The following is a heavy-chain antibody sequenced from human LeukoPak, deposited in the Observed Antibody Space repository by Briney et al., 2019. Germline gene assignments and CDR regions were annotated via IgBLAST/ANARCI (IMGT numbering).Heavy chain of an antibody. CDR2: ISSSSSYI. CDR1: GFTFSSYA. V-gene: IGHV3-21*01. CDR3: ARASIPYRYCTNGVCYLYY. Sequence: GGSLRLSCAASGFTFSSYAMSWVRQAPGKGLEWVSSISSSSSYIYYADSVKGRFTISRGNAKNSLYLQMNSLRAEDTAVYYCARASIPYRYCTNGVCYLYYWGQGTLVTVSS. J-gene: IGHJ4*02. D-gene: IGHD2-8*01.